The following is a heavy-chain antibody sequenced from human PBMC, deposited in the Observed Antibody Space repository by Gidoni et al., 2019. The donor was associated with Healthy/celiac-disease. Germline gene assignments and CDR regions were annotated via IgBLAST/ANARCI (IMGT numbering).Heavy chain of an antibody. J-gene: IGHJ4*02. V-gene: IGHV3-11*01. CDR1: GFTFSDYY. CDR2: ISSSGSTI. CDR3: ARVSLPPAYYYDSSGSIDY. D-gene: IGHD3-22*01. Sequence: QVQLVESGGGLVKPGGSLSLSCAASGFTFSDYYMSWLRQAPGKGLEWVSYISSSGSTIYYADSVKGRFTISRDNAKNSLYLQMNSLRAEDTAVYYCARVSLPPAYYYDSSGSIDYWGQGTLVTVSS.